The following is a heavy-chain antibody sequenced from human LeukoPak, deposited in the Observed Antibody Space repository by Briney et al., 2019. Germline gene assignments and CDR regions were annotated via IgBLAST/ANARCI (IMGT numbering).Heavy chain of an antibody. D-gene: IGHD6-19*01. V-gene: IGHV5-51*01. CDR2: IYPGDSDT. J-gene: IGHJ4*02. CDR3: ARPDSSGWYFLDY. CDR1: GYSFTSYW. Sequence: GESLEISCKGSGYSFTSYWIGWVRQLPGKGLEWMGIIYPGDSDTRYSPSFQGQVTISADESISTAYLQWSSLKASDTAMYYCARPDSSGWYFLDYWGQGTLVTVSS.